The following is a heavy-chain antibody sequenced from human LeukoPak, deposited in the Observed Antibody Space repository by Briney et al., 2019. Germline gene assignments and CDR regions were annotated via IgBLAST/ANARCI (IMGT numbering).Heavy chain of an antibody. CDR3: ARLGVGSLIFDY. CDR2: IYYTGST. Sequence: SETLSLTCTVSGGSISTYYWSWIRQPPGKGLEWIGYIYYTGSTSYNPSLKSRVTMSLDASKNQFSLELNSVTAADTAVYYCARLGVGSLIFDYWGQGTLVTVSS. D-gene: IGHD2-15*01. V-gene: IGHV4-59*08. CDR1: GGSISTYY. J-gene: IGHJ4*02.